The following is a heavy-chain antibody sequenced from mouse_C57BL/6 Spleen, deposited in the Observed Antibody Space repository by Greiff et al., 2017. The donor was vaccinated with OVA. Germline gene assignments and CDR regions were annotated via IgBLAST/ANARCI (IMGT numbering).Heavy chain of an antibody. Sequence: EVKLVESGGGLVKPGGSLKLSCAASGFTFSDYGMHWVRQAPEKGLEWVAYISSGSSTTYYADTVKGRFTISRDNAKNTLFLQMTSLRSEDTAMYYCARGGGRSRWYFDVWGTGTTVTVSS. D-gene: IGHD6-1*01. CDR1: GFTFSDYG. V-gene: IGHV5-17*01. CDR2: ISSGSSTT. CDR3: ARGGGRSRWYFDV. J-gene: IGHJ1*03.